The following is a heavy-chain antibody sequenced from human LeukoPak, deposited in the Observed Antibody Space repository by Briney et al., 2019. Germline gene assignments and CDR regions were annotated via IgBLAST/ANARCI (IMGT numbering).Heavy chain of an antibody. Sequence: GGSLRLSCAVSGFTFSSFAMSWVRQAPGKGLEWVSVISDSDGTTFYADSVKGQFTISRDNSKNTLYLQMSSLRAEDTAVYYCAKEASGYGYYFDYWGQGTLVTVSS. J-gene: IGHJ4*02. CDR3: AKEASGYGYYFDY. D-gene: IGHD3-10*01. CDR2: ISDSDGTT. V-gene: IGHV3-23*01. CDR1: GFTFSSFA.